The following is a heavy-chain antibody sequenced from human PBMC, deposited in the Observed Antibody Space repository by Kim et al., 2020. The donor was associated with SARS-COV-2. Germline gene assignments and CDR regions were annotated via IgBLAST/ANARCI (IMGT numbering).Heavy chain of an antibody. CDR3: AKFYSGCGHEAVDI. CDR2: IRGGGAGT. V-gene: IGHV3-23*01. CDR1: GFTFSNYA. Sequence: GGSLRLSCAVSGFTFSNYAMSWVRQAPGKGLEWVAYIRGGGAGTFYADSVKGRCTMSRDNSRNTLSLQLNSLRAEDTAIYYCAKFYSGCGHEAVDIGG. D-gene: IGHD2-15*01. J-gene: IGHJ3*02.